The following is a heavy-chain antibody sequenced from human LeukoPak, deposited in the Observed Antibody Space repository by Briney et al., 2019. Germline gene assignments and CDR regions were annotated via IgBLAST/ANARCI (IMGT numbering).Heavy chain of an antibody. CDR2: ISYDGSNK. CDR1: GFTFSSYA. Sequence: QPGGSLRLSCAASGFTFSSYAMHWVRQAPGKGLEWVAVISYDGSNKYYADSMKGRFTISRDNSKNTLYLQMNSLRAEDTAVYYCARDRQDTAMVTLFDYWGQGTLVTVSS. D-gene: IGHD5-18*01. CDR3: ARDRQDTAMVTLFDY. J-gene: IGHJ4*02. V-gene: IGHV3-30-3*01.